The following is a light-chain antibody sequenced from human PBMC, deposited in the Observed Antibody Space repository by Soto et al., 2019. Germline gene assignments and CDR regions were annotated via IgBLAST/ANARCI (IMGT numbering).Light chain of an antibody. CDR1: SSNIGAGYD. J-gene: IGLJ1*01. V-gene: IGLV1-40*01. CDR2: GNS. CDR3: QYYDSSLSCV. Sequence: QSVLTQPPSVSGAPGQRVTISCTGSSSNIGAGYDVHWYQQLPGTAPKLLIYGNSNRPSGVPDRFSGSKSGTSASLAITGLQAEDEADYYCQYYDSSLSCVFGTGTKLTVL.